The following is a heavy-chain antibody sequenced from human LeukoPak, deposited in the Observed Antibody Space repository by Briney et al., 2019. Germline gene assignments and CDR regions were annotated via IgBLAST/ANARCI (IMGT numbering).Heavy chain of an antibody. CDR2: TYYRSKWHT. V-gene: IGHV6-1*01. CDR1: GDSVSTNSAA. J-gene: IGHJ6*03. CDR3: ARGVWDIGVVSASRAYYYYMDV. D-gene: IGHD2-2*01. Sequence: SQTLSLTCAISGDSVSTNSAAWNWIRQSPSRGLEWLGRTYYRSKWHTDYAVSVKSRITFKPNTSKNQFSLQLRSVTPEDTAVYYCARGVWDIGVVSASRAYYYYMDVWGKGTTVTVS.